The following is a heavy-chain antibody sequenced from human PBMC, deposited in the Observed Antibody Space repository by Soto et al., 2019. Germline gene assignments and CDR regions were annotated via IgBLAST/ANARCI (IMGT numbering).Heavy chain of an antibody. CDR2: ISGSGGST. V-gene: IGHV3-23*01. D-gene: IGHD2-15*01. J-gene: IGHJ4*02. Sequence: EVQLLESGGGLEQPGGSLRLSCVASGFTISSYAMSWVRQAPGKGLEWVSAISGSGGSTYYADSVKGRFTISRDSSKNTLYLQMNSLRAEVTAIYYCVKDYSTVSMFYWGQGTLVTVSS. CDR3: VKDYSTVSMFY. CDR1: GFTISSYA.